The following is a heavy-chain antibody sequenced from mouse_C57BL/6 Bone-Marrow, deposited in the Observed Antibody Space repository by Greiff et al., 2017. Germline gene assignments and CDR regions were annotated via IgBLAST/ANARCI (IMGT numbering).Heavy chain of an antibody. CDR3: ASAQAFAY. CDR1: GYTFTSYG. CDR2: IYPRSGNT. V-gene: IGHV1-81*01. Sequence: QVQLKQSGAELARPGASVKLSCKASGYTFTSYGISWVKQRTGQGLEWIGEIYPRSGNTYYNEKFKGKATLTADKSSSTAYMELRSLTSEDSAVYFCASAQAFAYWGQGTLVTVSA. J-gene: IGHJ3*01. D-gene: IGHD3-2*02.